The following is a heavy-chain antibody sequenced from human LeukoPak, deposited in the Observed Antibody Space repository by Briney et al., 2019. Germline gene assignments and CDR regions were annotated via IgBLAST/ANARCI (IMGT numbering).Heavy chain of an antibody. CDR2: IFYSGST. CDR3: AKRDAYNPSSFYGVDV. J-gene: IGHJ6*02. V-gene: IGHV4-59*01. CDR1: VGSISSYY. Sequence: SVTLSLTCTVSVGSISSYYWSWIRQPPGKGVEWNGYIFYSGSTNYNPSLKSRVTISVDTSKNQFSLKPTSVTAADTAVYYCAKRDAYNPSSFYGVDVWGQGTTVTVPS. D-gene: IGHD5-24*01.